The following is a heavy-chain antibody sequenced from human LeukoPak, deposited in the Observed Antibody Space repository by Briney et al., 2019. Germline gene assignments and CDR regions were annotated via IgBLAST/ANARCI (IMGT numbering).Heavy chain of an antibody. J-gene: IGHJ6*02. Sequence: GESLKISRQGSGYSFTTYWIAWVRQMPGKGLEWMGVVYPGDSNTRYSPSFQGQVTISADKSISTAFLQWSSLKASDTAMYYCATSYSRSSVYFYYGLDFWGQGTTVTVSS. V-gene: IGHV5-51*01. CDR2: VYPGDSNT. CDR3: ATSYSRSSVYFYYGLDF. CDR1: GYSFTTYW. D-gene: IGHD6-6*01.